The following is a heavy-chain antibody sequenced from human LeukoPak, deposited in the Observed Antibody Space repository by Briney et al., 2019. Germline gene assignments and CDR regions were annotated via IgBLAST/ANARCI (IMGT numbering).Heavy chain of an antibody. V-gene: IGHV3-23*01. CDR1: GFTFSSYA. CDR3: AKAGHSSSWYPGY. CDR2: ISGSGGST. Sequence: PGGSLRLSCAASGFTFSSYAMSWVRQAPGKGLEWVSAISGSGGSTYYADSVKGWFTISRDNSKNTLYLQMNSLRAEDTAVYYCAKAGHSSSWYPGYWGQGTLVTVSS. D-gene: IGHD6-13*01. J-gene: IGHJ4*02.